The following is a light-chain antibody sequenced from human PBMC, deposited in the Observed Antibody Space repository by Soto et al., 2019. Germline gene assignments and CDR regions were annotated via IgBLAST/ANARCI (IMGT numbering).Light chain of an antibody. Sequence: EIVLTQSPGTLSLSPGERATLSCRASQSVSSNYLAWYQQIPGQAPRLLIYGASSRATGIPDRFSGSGSGTDFTLTISRLEPEDFAMYYCQQYGSSPYTFGQETKLEIK. V-gene: IGKV3-20*01. CDR2: GAS. CDR1: QSVSSNY. CDR3: QQYGSSPYT. J-gene: IGKJ2*01.